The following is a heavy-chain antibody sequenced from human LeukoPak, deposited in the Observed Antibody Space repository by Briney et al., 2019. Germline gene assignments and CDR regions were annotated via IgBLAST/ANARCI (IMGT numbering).Heavy chain of an antibody. V-gene: IGHV3-21*01. J-gene: IGHJ4*02. D-gene: IGHD1-26*01. CDR1: GFTFSSYS. CDR2: ISSSSSYI. Sequence: GGSLRLSCAASGFTFSSYSMNWVRRAAGKGLEWVSSISSSSSYIYYADSVKGRFTISRDNAKNSLYLQMNSLRAEDTAVYYCARAYSGSSDGAADYWGQGTLVTVSS. CDR3: ARAYSGSSDGAADY.